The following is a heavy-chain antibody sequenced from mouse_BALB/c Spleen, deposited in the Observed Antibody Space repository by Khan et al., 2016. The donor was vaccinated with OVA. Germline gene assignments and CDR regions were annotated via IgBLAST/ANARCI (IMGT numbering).Heavy chain of an antibody. CDR1: GYTFSTYW. J-gene: IGHJ2*01. Sequence: QVQLKQSGAALAKPRASVKMSCKASGYTFSTYWMHWVKQRPGQGLEWIGYINPTSGYTDYNEKFKDKATLSADKSSSTAYMQLSRLTSEDSAVYYCTRDRIDYWGQGTTLTVSS. V-gene: IGHV1-7*01. CDR2: INPTSGYT. CDR3: TRDRIDY.